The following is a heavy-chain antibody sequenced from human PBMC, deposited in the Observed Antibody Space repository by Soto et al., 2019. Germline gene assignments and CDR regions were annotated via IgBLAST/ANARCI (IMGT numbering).Heavy chain of an antibody. J-gene: IGHJ4*02. V-gene: IGHV4-30-2*01. Sequence: QLHLQESGSGLVKPSQTLSLTCAVSGGYISSGGYSWSWIRQPPGKGLEWIGYIYHSGSTYYNPSLKSRVTISVDRSKNQFSLKLSSVTAADTAVYYCARAGGLGAVAADYWGQGTLVTVSS. CDR1: GGYISSGGYS. CDR3: ARAGGLGAVAADY. CDR2: IYHSGST. D-gene: IGHD6-19*01.